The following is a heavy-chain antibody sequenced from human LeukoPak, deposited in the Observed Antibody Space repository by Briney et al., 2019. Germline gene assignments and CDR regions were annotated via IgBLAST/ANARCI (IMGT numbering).Heavy chain of an antibody. CDR3: ARGLGYCSRTSCYPDY. CDR2: ISGNGDTT. CDR1: GFTFNIYA. D-gene: IGHD2-2*01. V-gene: IGHV3-64*01. Sequence: PGGSLRLSCAASGFTFNIYAMFWVRQAPGKGLEYVPAISGNGDTTYYANSVKGRFTISRDNSKNTLYLQMGSLRAEDMAVYYCARGLGYCSRTSCYPDYWGQGALVTVSS. J-gene: IGHJ4*02.